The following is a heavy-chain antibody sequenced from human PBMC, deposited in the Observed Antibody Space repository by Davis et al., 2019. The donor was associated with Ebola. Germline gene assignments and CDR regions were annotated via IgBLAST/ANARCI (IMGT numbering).Heavy chain of an antibody. J-gene: IGHJ4*02. Sequence: PGGSLRLSCAASGFTFSSYSMNWVRQAPGKGLEWVSSISSSSSYIYYADSVKGRFTISRDNSKNTLYLQMNSLRAEDTAVYYCARGSGGYFDYWGQGTLVTVSS. V-gene: IGHV3-21*01. CDR2: ISSSSSYI. D-gene: IGHD3-10*01. CDR1: GFTFSSYS. CDR3: ARGSGGYFDY.